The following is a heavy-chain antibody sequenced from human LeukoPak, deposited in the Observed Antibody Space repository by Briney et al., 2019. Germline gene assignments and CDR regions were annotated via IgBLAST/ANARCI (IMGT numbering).Heavy chain of an antibody. Sequence: PSETLSLTCTVSGYSISSGYYWGWIRQPPGKGLEWIGSIYHSGSTYYNPSLKSRVTISVDTSKNQFSLKLSSVTAADTAVYYCAREGYYDILTGFPPDYWGQGTLVTVSS. J-gene: IGHJ4*02. CDR1: GYSISSGYY. CDR2: IYHSGST. D-gene: IGHD3-9*01. CDR3: AREGYYDILTGFPPDY. V-gene: IGHV4-38-2*02.